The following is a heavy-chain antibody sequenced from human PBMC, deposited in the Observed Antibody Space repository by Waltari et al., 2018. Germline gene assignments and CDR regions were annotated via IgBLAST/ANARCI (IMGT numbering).Heavy chain of an antibody. CDR2: IIPILGIA. D-gene: IGHD3-3*01. Sequence: QVQLVQSGAEVKKPGSSVKVSCKASGGTFSSYTISWVRQAPGQGLEWMGRIIPILGIANYAQKFQGRVTITAEKSTSTAYMELSSLRSEDTAVYYCARGHYDFWSGDAFDIWGQGTMVTVSS. J-gene: IGHJ3*02. CDR3: ARGHYDFWSGDAFDI. V-gene: IGHV1-69*02. CDR1: GGTFSSYT.